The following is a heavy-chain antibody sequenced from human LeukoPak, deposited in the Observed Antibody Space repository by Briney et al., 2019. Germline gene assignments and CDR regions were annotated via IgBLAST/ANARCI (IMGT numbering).Heavy chain of an antibody. V-gene: IGHV4-4*07. Sequence: PSETLSLTCTVSGDSISSYYWSWVRQPAGKGLEWLGRIYTSGSTNYNPSLKSRVTISVDKSKNQFSLKLSSVTAADTAVYYCARDSSGWYGLDPWGQGTLVTVSS. CDR1: GDSISSYY. D-gene: IGHD6-19*01. J-gene: IGHJ5*02. CDR3: ARDSSGWYGLDP. CDR2: IYTSGST.